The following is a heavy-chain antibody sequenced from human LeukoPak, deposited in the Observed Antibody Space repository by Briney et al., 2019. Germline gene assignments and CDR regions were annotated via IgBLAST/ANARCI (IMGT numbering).Heavy chain of an antibody. J-gene: IGHJ4*02. CDR1: GFTVSSNY. CDR3: GTSRSRTSGFDY. Sequence: GGSLRLSCAASGFTVSSNYMNWVRQAPGKGLEWVSVIYNDGGTYYADSVKGRFTISRDNSKNTLYLKMNSLRAEDTAVYYCGTSRSRTSGFDYWGQGTLVTVSS. CDR2: IYNDGGT. V-gene: IGHV3-53*01. D-gene: IGHD2-8*02.